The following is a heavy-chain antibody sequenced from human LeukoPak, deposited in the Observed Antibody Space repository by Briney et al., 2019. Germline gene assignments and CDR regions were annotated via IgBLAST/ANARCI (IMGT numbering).Heavy chain of an antibody. CDR2: INHSGST. D-gene: IGHD6-6*01. V-gene: IGHV4-39*07. CDR3: AREISPADSSSAFDS. CDR1: GGSISSGGYH. J-gene: IGHJ4*02. Sequence: SETLSLTCTVSGGSISSGGYHWSWIRQPPGKGLEWIGEINHSGSTNYNPSLKSRVTISVDTSKNQFSLKLNSVTAADTAVYYCAREISPADSSSAFDSWGQGTLVTVSS.